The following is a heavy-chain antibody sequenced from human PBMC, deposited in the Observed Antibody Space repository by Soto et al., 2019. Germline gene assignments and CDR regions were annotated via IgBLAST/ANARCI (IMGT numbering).Heavy chain of an antibody. V-gene: IGHV2-5*01. Sequence: SGPTLVNPTQTLTLTCTFSGFSFRTTGAGVGWIRQPPGKALEWLALIYWNDDKRYSPSLKSRLTVTKDPSKNQVVLAMTNMDPVDTATYYCAHRRLSRLPAAGYFDYWGQGIMVTVSS. J-gene: IGHJ4*02. CDR2: IYWNDDK. CDR1: GFSFRTTGAG. CDR3: AHRRLSRLPAAGYFDY. D-gene: IGHD6-13*01.